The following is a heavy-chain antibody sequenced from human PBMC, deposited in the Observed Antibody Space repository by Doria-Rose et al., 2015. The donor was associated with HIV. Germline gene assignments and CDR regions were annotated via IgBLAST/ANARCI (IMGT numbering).Heavy chain of an antibody. V-gene: IGHV2-26*01. CDR2: IFSDDDR. Sequence: QVTLKESGPVLVKPTETLTLTCTVSGVSLSSPGMGVSWIRQPPGKALEWLANIFSDDDRSYKTSLKSRLTIARGTSNSQVVITMTDMDPVDTATYYCARIKSSRWYHKYYFDFWGQGTLVIVSA. D-gene: IGHD6-13*01. J-gene: IGHJ4*02. CDR1: GVSLSSPGMG. CDR3: ARIKSSRWYHKYYFDF.